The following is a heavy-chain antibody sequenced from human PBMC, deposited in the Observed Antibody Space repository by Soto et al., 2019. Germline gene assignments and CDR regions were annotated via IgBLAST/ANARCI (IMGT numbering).Heavy chain of an antibody. D-gene: IGHD2-15*01. CDR1: GFTFSSYG. CDR2: ISYDGSNK. Sequence: GGSLRLSCAASGFTFSSYGMHWVRQAPGKGLEWVAVISYDGSNKYYADSVKGRFTISRDNSKNTLYLQMNSLRAEDTAVYYCAKVATPYYYYYMDVWGKGTTVTVSS. V-gene: IGHV3-30*18. CDR3: AKVATPYYYYYMDV. J-gene: IGHJ6*03.